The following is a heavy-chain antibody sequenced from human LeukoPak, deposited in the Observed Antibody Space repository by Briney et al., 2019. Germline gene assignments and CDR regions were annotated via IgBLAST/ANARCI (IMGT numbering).Heavy chain of an antibody. V-gene: IGHV3-13*04. CDR2: IGTAGDT. CDR1: AFTFSSSD. D-gene: IGHD1-26*01. J-gene: IGHJ3*02. CDR3: ARLREAAFDI. Sequence: GGSLRLSCAASAFTFSSSDMHWVRQATGKGLEWVAAIGTAGDTYYPGSVKGRFTISIENAKNPLYLQMNSLRAGDTAVYYCARLREAAFDIWGQGTMVTVSS.